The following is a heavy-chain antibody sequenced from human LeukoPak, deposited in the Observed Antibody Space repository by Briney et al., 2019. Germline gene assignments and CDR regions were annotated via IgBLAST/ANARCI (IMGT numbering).Heavy chain of an antibody. V-gene: IGHV4-39*07. CDR1: GGSISSSSYY. CDR2: IYYSGST. J-gene: IGHJ3*01. CDR3: ARSPSGYCSSTSCYVAFDV. D-gene: IGHD2-2*01. Sequence: SETLSLTCTVSGGSISSSSYYWGWIRQPPGKGLEWIGNIYYSGSTYYNSSLKSRVTISVDTSKNQLSLKLTSLTAADTAMYFCARSPSGYCSSTSCYVAFDVWGQGTMVSVS.